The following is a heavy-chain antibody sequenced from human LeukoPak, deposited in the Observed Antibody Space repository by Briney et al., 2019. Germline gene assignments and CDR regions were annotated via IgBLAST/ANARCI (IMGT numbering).Heavy chain of an antibody. CDR2: IIPILGTA. Sequence: ASVKVSCKASGGTFSSYAISWVRQAPGQGLEWMGRIIPILGTANYAQKFQGRVTITTDESTSTAYMELSSLRSEDTAVYYCARDQASSARFDPWGQGTLVTVSS. D-gene: IGHD5/OR15-5a*01. V-gene: IGHV1-69*11. CDR1: GGTFSSYA. J-gene: IGHJ5*02. CDR3: ARDQASSARFDP.